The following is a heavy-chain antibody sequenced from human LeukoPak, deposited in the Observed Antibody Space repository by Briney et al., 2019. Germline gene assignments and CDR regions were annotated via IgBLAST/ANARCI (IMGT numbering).Heavy chain of an antibody. CDR3: AKGYYYDSTGIIPFDY. Sequence: PGGSLRLSCAASGFIFDDYAMHWVRQAPGKGLEWVSGISWNSGSIGYADSVKGRFTISRDNAKNSLYLQMNSLRAEDTALYYCAKGYYYDSTGIIPFDYWGQGTLVTVSS. D-gene: IGHD3-22*01. V-gene: IGHV3-9*01. CDR1: GFIFDDYA. J-gene: IGHJ4*02. CDR2: ISWNSGSI.